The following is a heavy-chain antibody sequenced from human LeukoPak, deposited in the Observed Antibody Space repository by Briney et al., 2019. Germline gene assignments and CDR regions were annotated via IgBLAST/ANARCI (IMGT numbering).Heavy chain of an antibody. CDR1: GFTFSSYA. D-gene: IGHD3-22*01. CDR3: AIDYDSTGYQYGARSDH. Sequence: GGSLRLSCAASGFTFSSYAMGWVRQAPGKGLEWVSGNTVSGGNTHYADSVKGRFTISRDDSKSTLYLQMNSLRVEDTALYYCAIDYDSTGYQYGARSDHWGQGTLVTVAS. V-gene: IGHV3-23*01. CDR2: NTVSGGNT. J-gene: IGHJ4*02.